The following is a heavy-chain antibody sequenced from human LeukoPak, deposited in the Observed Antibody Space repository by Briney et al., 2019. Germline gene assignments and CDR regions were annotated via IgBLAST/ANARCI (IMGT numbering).Heavy chain of an antibody. Sequence: KPSETLSLTCSVSGGSISSTTYYWGWIRQPPGKGLEWIGITYYSGSTYYNSSLKSRVTISVDTSENQFSLKLNSVTAADTAVYYCARLYSSGWTPPRYWYFDLWGRGTLVTVSS. D-gene: IGHD6-19*01. CDR3: ARLYSSGWTPPRYWYFDL. CDR2: TYYSGST. CDR1: GGSISSTTYY. J-gene: IGHJ2*01. V-gene: IGHV4-39*01.